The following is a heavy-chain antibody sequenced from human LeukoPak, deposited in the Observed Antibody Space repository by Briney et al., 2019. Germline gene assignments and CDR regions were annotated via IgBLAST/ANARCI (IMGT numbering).Heavy chain of an antibody. D-gene: IGHD3-10*01. Sequence: GSSLRLSCAASGFTFSRNVMHWVRQAPGKGLEWVALISYDGNNKFYADSVKGRFTISRDNSRNTLYLEMNSLRGEDAAVYSCARGGIPTGPYYYFYYMDVWGKGTAVAVSS. J-gene: IGHJ6*03. CDR3: ARGGIPTGPYYYFYYMDV. CDR2: ISYDGNNK. CDR1: GFTFSRNV. V-gene: IGHV3-30*01.